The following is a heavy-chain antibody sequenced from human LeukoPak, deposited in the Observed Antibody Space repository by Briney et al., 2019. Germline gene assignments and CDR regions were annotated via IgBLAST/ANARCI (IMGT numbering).Heavy chain of an antibody. J-gene: IGHJ5*02. Sequence: GGSLRLSCAASGFTFSDYYMSWIRQAPGKGLEWVSYISSSGSTIYYADSVKGRFTISRDNAKNSLYLQMNSLRAEDTAVYYCARDPSSGWYFGVWFDPWGQGTLVTVSS. D-gene: IGHD6-19*01. CDR1: GFTFSDYY. CDR3: ARDPSSGWYFGVWFDP. V-gene: IGHV3-11*04. CDR2: ISSSGSTI.